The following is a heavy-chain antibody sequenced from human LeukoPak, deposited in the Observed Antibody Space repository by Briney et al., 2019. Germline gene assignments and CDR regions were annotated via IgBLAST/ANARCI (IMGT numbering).Heavy chain of an antibody. Sequence: PGGSLRLSCAASGFTFSSYGMHWVRQAPGKGLEWVAFIRYDGSNKYYADSVKGRFTISRDNSKNTLYLQMNSLRAEDTAVFYCAQMATYGSGSWPFDYWGQGTLVTVSS. CDR1: GFTFSSYG. J-gene: IGHJ4*02. CDR2: IRYDGSNK. CDR3: AQMATYGSGSWPFDY. V-gene: IGHV3-30*02. D-gene: IGHD3-10*01.